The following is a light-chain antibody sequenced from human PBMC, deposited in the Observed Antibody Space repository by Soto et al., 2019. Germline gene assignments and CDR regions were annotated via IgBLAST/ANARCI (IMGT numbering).Light chain of an antibody. CDR1: QSVSSTY. CDR3: QHFVNSLTWT. J-gene: IGKJ1*01. CDR2: GAS. V-gene: IGKV3-20*01. Sequence: GFTKSRGTRPWWIGEGRTRAGRASQSVSSTYLIWYQQKPGQAPRLLIYGASSRATGVPDRFSGGGSGTDFSLTISRLEPEDFAVYYCQHFVNSLTWTFGQGTKVDIK.